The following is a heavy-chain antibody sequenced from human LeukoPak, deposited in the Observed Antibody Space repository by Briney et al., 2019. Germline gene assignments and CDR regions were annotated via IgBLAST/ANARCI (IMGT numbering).Heavy chain of an antibody. CDR2: MNQDGSEK. D-gene: IGHD3-10*01. Sequence: GGSLRLSCAASGFTFSSYWMTWVRQAPGKGLEWVADMNQDGSEKYYVDSVKGRFTISRDNAKNSLYLHMNSLRVDDTAIYYCGRGSRETTMFYYYYMDVWGKGTTVIVSS. V-gene: IGHV3-7*03. CDR3: GRGSRETTMFYYYYMDV. CDR1: GFTFSSYW. J-gene: IGHJ6*03.